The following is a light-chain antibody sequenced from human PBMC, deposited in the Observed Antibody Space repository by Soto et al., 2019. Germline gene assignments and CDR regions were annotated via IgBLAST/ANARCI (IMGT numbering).Light chain of an antibody. V-gene: IGLV2-11*01. J-gene: IGLJ1*01. CDR1: SSDVGAYNY. CDR3: CTDAGTYKV. Sequence: QSVLTQPRSVSGSPGQSVTFSCTGTSSDVGAYNYVSWYQQHPGKAPKLMIYHVSKRPSGVPDRFSGSKSGNAASLTISGLQAEDEADYYCCTDAGTYKVFGTGTKVTVL. CDR2: HVS.